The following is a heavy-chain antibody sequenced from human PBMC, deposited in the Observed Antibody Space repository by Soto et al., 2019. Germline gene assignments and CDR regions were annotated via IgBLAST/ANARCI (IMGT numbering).Heavy chain of an antibody. D-gene: IGHD3-9*01. Sequence: EVQLVESGGGLVQPGGSLRLSCAASGFTVSSNYMSWVRQAPGKGPEWVSVIYSGGSTYYADSVKGRFTISRDNSKNTLYLQMNSLRAEDTAVYYCARDRYDILTGYLRGVYYYGMDVWGQGTTVTVSS. CDR3: ARDRYDILTGYLRGVYYYGMDV. CDR1: GFTVSSNY. V-gene: IGHV3-66*01. CDR2: IYSGGST. J-gene: IGHJ6*02.